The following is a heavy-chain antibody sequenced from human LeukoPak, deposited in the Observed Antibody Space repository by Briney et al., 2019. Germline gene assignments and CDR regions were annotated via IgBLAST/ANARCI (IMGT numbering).Heavy chain of an antibody. CDR3: ARDAPRYGDFLLY. Sequence: GGSLRLSCATSGFTLSSYWMSWVRQAPGKGLEWVANINEDGSLKNYVDSLKGRFTISKDNTKNSMYLQMNSLRAEDTAVYYCARDAPRYGDFLLYWGQGTLVTVSS. CDR2: INEDGSLK. V-gene: IGHV3-7*01. CDR1: GFTLSSYW. J-gene: IGHJ4*02. D-gene: IGHD3-10*01.